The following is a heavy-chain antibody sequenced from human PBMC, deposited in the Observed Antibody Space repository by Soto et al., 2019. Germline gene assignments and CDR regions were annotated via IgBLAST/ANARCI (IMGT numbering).Heavy chain of an antibody. CDR1: GFTFSSYG. J-gene: IGHJ6*02. Sequence: HPGGSLRLSCAASGFTFSSYGMHWVRQAPGKGLEWVAVISYDGSNKYYADSVKGRFTISRDNSKNTLYLQMNSLRAEDTAVYYCAKDSEDIVLVPAAYSNYYGMDVWGQGTTVTVSS. V-gene: IGHV3-30*18. CDR2: ISYDGSNK. D-gene: IGHD2-2*01. CDR3: AKDSEDIVLVPAAYSNYYGMDV.